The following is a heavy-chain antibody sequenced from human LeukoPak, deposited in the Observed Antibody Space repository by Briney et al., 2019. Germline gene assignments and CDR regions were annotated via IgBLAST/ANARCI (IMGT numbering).Heavy chain of an antibody. D-gene: IGHD3-22*01. V-gene: IGHV3-23*01. Sequence: GGSLRLSCEVFGFTFSTSAMSWVRQAPGKGLEWVSGIRPSDDTKYYVDSVKGRFTVSRDNSKNTLYLQMHSLRVEDTAVYYCRFYISGSDYWGQGTLVTVSS. CDR3: RFYISGSDY. CDR2: IRPSDDTK. J-gene: IGHJ4*02. CDR1: GFTFSTSA.